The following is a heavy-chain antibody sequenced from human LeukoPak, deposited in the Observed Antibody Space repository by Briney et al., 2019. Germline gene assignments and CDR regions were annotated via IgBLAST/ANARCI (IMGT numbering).Heavy chain of an antibody. V-gene: IGHV3-74*01. CDR3: ARGPNSNWSGLDF. CDR1: GFSFSGHW. D-gene: IGHD6-6*01. CDR2: ISPTGSTT. Sequence: GGSLRLSCTASGFSFSGHWMHWARQLPGKGLVWVSRISPTGSTTSYADSVKGRFTVSRDNAKDALYLQVNNLRAEDTAVYYCARGPNSNWSGLDFWGQGTLLTVSS. J-gene: IGHJ4*02.